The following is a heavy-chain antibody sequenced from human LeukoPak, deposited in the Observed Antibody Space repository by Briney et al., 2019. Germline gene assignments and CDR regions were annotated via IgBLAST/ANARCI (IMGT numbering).Heavy chain of an antibody. D-gene: IGHD3-22*01. Sequence: PGRSLRLSCAVSGITLSNYGMSWVRHAPGKGLEWVAGISGSAGGTYYADSVKGRFTISRDNAKNTLYLQLNNLRAEDTAVYFCAKRGVVIRVILVGFYKEAYYFDSWGQGALVTVSS. J-gene: IGHJ4*02. V-gene: IGHV3-23*01. CDR1: GITLSNYG. CDR2: ISGSAGGT. CDR3: AKRGVVIRVILVGFYKEAYYFDS.